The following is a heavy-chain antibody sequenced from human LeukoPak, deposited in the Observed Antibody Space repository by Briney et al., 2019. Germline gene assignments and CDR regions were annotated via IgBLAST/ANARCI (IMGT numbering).Heavy chain of an antibody. V-gene: IGHV3-7*01. D-gene: IGHD3-16*01. CDR1: VFTFSSYW. J-gene: IGHJ1*01. Sequence: GGSLRLSCAASVFTFSSYWMSWVRQAPGKGLEWVANIKQDGSEKYYVDSVKGRFTISRDNAKNSLYLQMNSLRAEDTAVYYCARDPLMISHTGPAWVFQHWGQGTLVTVSS. CDR3: ARDPLMISHTGPAWVFQH. CDR2: IKQDGSEK.